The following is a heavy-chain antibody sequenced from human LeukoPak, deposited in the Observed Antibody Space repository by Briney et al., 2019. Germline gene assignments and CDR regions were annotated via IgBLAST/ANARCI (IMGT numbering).Heavy chain of an antibody. CDR2: IYTSGST. J-gene: IGHJ3*02. V-gene: IGHV4-4*07. Sequence: SETLSLTCTVSGGSISSYYWSWIRQPAGKGLEWIGRIYTSGSTNYNPSLKSRVTTSVDTSKNQFSLKLSSVTAADTAVYYCARRYYDILTGYSDAFDIWGQGTMVTVSS. D-gene: IGHD3-9*01. CDR1: GGSISSYY. CDR3: ARRYYDILTGYSDAFDI.